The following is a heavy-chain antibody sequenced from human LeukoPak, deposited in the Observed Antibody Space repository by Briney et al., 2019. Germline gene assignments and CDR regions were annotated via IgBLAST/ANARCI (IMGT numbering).Heavy chain of an antibody. D-gene: IGHD5-18*01. CDR3: SSLVRYTYGANFDY. CDR1: GFTFSASV. J-gene: IGHJ4*02. V-gene: IGHV3-73*01. Sequence: PGGSLRLSCAASGFTFSASVIRWVRQASGKGLEWVGRISNRANNYATAYAASVKGRFTISRDDSKNTVYLHMSSLRTEDTAVYFCSSLVRYTYGANFDYWGRGTLVTVSS. CDR2: ISNRANNYAT.